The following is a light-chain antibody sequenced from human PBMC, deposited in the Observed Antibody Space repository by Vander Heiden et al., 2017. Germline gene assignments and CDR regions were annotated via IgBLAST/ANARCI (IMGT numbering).Light chain of an antibody. V-gene: IGLV3-19*01. Sequence: SSELTQDPAVSVALGQTVRITCQGDSLRSYYASWYQQNPGQAPVLGIYGKNNRPSGIPDRFSGSSSGNTASLTITGAQAEDEADYYCNSRDSSGNHPFGGGTKLTVL. CDR1: SLRSYY. CDR3: NSRDSSGNHP. CDR2: GKN. J-gene: IGLJ2*01.